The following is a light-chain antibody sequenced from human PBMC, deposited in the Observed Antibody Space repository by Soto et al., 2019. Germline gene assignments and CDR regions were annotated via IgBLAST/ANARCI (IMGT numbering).Light chain of an antibody. Sequence: QSVLTQPPSVSGAPGQRVTISCTGSTSNIGANYDVHWYQHLPGTAPKLLIHGNTNPPSGVPDRFSGSKSGTSASLAIAGLQAEDEADYYCQSYDTSLSAWVFGGGTKLTVL. CDR2: GNT. CDR3: QSYDTSLSAWV. V-gene: IGLV1-40*01. CDR1: TSNIGANYD. J-gene: IGLJ3*02.